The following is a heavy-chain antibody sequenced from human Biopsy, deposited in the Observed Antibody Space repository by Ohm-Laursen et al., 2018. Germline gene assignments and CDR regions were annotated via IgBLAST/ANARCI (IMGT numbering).Heavy chain of an antibody. J-gene: IGHJ6*02. CDR3: ARGSFWFGGNYYYGMDV. Sequence: SSVKVSCKASGYTFTSYDINWVRQATGQGLEWMGWMNPNSGNTDCAQKFQGRVTITRNTSISTAYMELNSLRSEDTAVYYCARGSFWFGGNYYYGMDVWGQGTTVTVSS. CDR1: GYTFTSYD. CDR2: MNPNSGNT. D-gene: IGHD3-10*01. V-gene: IGHV1-8*01.